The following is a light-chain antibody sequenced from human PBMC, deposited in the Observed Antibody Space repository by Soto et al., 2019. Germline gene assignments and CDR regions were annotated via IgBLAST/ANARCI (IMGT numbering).Light chain of an antibody. J-gene: IGKJ2*01. CDR3: QQRDRGPYT. Sequence: DSQVHHSPYSLSASIGDIVTITGPASHRISTFLTWYQQKPGKAPNLLIYVAANLQTGVPSRFSGRGSGTALCLSIRSLQHEDLATYYCQQRDRGPYTLGQWTTRAI. CDR1: HRISTF. V-gene: IGKV1-39*01. CDR2: VAA.